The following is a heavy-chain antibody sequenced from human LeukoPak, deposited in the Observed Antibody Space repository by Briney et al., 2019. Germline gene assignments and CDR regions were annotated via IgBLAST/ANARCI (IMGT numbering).Heavy chain of an antibody. D-gene: IGHD3-3*01. CDR1: GGSISSYY. CDR3: AREGEGDFWSGYRAGFDY. J-gene: IGHJ4*02. V-gene: IGHV4-4*07. CDR2: IYTSGST. Sequence: SETLSLTCTVSGGSISSYYWSWIRQPAGKGLEWIGRIYTSGSTNYNPSLKSRVTISVDTSKNQFSLKLSSVTAADTAVYYCAREGEGDFWSGYRAGFDYWGQGTLVTVSS.